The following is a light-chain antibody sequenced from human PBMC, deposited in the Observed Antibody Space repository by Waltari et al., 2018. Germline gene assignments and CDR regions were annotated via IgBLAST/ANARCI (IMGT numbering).Light chain of an antibody. J-gene: IGLJ2*01. CDR3: QVWDSDAGQPL. V-gene: IGLV3-21*01. Sequence: SYFVTQSPSVSVTPGHTASLSRGGYKTEQKSVHSYQQKPGQAHTLVITYDADRPPGIPQRFSGSNSGNAAILTISRVEAGDEADYYCQVWDSDAGQPLFGGGTKLTV. CDR2: YDA. CDR1: KTEQKS.